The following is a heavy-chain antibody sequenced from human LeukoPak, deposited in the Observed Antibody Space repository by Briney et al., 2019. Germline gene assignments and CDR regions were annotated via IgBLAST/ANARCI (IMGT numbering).Heavy chain of an antibody. V-gene: IGHV4-4*07. J-gene: IGHJ4*02. D-gene: IGHD1-26*01. CDR2: IYTSGST. CDR1: GGSINSYY. CDR3: VRCGSYCLDY. Sequence: PSETLSLTCTVSGGSINSYYWSWIRQPAGKGLEWIGRIYTSGSTNYNPSLKSRVTMSVDKSKNQFSLSLNSVTAADTAVYYCVRCGSYCLDYWGQGTLVTVSS.